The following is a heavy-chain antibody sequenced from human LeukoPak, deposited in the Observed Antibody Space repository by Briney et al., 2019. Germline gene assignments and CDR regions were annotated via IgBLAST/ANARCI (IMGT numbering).Heavy chain of an antibody. CDR1: GFTFSDYY. Sequence: RGSLRLSCAASGFTFSDYYMSWIRQAPGKGLEWVSYISSSGSTIYYADSVKGRFTISRDNAKNSLYLQMNSLRAGDTAVYYCARETYYYDSSGYYGNILDYWGQGTLVTVSS. CDR2: ISSSGSTI. CDR3: ARETYYYDSSGYYGNILDY. D-gene: IGHD3-22*01. J-gene: IGHJ4*02. V-gene: IGHV3-11*01.